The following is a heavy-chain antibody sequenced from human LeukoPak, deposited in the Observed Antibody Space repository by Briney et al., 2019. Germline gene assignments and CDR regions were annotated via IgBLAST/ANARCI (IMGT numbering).Heavy chain of an antibody. CDR3: ARGGVGLWFGDNSFDY. D-gene: IGHD3-10*01. CDR1: GYTLTELS. J-gene: IGHJ4*02. CDR2: FDPVEGDT. V-gene: IGHV1-24*01. Sequence: EASVKVSCKVSGYTLTELSMHWVRQAPGKGLEWMGGFDPVEGDTIYAQKFQGGVTMTEDTSTDTAYMELSSLRSEDTAVYYCARGGVGLWFGDNSFDYWGQGTLVTVSS.